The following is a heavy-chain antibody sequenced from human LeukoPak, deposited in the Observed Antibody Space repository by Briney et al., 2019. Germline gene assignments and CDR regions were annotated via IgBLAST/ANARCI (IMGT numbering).Heavy chain of an antibody. CDR3: ARDALNIVGDLYYFDY. CDR2: IYYSGST. Sequence: SETLSLTCTVSGGSISSSSYYWGWIRQPPGKGLEWIGSIYYSGSTYYNLSLKSRVTISVDTSKNQFSLKLSSVTAADTAVYYCARDALNIVGDLYYFDYWGQGTLVTVSS. CDR1: GGSISSSSYY. J-gene: IGHJ4*02. V-gene: IGHV4-39*07. D-gene: IGHD1-26*01.